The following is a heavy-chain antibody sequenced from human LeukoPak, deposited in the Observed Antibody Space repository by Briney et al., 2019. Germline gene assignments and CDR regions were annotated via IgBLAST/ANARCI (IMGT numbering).Heavy chain of an antibody. D-gene: IGHD1-26*01. CDR2: TSSSSSTM. CDR1: GFTFSSYS. V-gene: IGHV3-48*01. J-gene: IGHJ6*03. Sequence: GGSLRLSCAASGFTFSSYSMNWVRQAPGKGLAWISFTSSSSSTMYYADSVKGRFTISRDNAKNSLYLQMNNLSPDDTAVYFCARDPYSGNYGNYYYYYMDVWGKGTTVTISS. CDR3: ARDPYSGNYGNYYYYYMDV.